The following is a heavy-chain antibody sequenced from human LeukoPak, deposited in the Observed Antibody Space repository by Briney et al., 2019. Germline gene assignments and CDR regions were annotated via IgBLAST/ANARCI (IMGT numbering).Heavy chain of an antibody. V-gene: IGHV1-2*02. D-gene: IGHD2-2*01. CDR1: GYTFTGYY. Sequence: ASVKVSCKASGYTFTGYYMHWVRQAPGQGLEWMGWINPNSGGTNYAQKFQGRVTMTRDTSINTAYMELSRLRSDDTAVYYCARESTSLRSWFDPWGQGTLVTVSS. CDR3: ARESTSLRSWFDP. CDR2: INPNSGGT. J-gene: IGHJ5*02.